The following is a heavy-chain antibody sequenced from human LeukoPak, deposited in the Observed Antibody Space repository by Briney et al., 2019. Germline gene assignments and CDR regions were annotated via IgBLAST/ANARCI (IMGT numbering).Heavy chain of an antibody. CDR1: GFTFSSYA. Sequence: GGSLRLSCAASGFTFSSYAMSWVRQAPGKGLEWVSAISGSGGSTYYADSVKGRFTISRDNSKNTLYLQMNSLRAQDTAVYYCAKYPPGYDYVWGSPTTGAYFDYWGQGTLVTVSS. J-gene: IGHJ4*02. D-gene: IGHD3-16*01. V-gene: IGHV3-23*01. CDR3: AKYPPGYDYVWGSPTTGAYFDY. CDR2: ISGSGGST.